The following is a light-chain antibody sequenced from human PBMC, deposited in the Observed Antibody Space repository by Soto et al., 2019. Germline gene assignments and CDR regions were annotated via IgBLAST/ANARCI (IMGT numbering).Light chain of an antibody. V-gene: IGKV1-5*01. J-gene: IGKJ2*01. CDR3: QQYNSYSPYT. CDR1: QSINNW. Sequence: DIQMTQSPSTLSASVGDRVTITCRASQSINNWLAWYQQKPGKAPKLLIYDASSLESGVPSRFSGSGSGTEFTLTISSLQPDDFATYYCQQYNSYSPYTFGHGTKVEIK. CDR2: DAS.